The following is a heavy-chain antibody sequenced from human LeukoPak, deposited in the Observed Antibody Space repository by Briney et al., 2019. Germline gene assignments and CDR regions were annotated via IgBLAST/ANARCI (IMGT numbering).Heavy chain of an antibody. D-gene: IGHD6-13*01. V-gene: IGHV4-39*01. Sequence: SETLSLTCTVSGGSISSSSYYWGWIRQPPGKGLEWIGSIYYSGSTYYNPSLKSRVTISVDTSKNQFSLKLSSVTAADTAVYYCARLVPYSSNWYFDYWGQGTVVSVSS. CDR2: IYYSGST. CDR1: GGSISSSSYY. J-gene: IGHJ4*02. CDR3: ARLVPYSSNWYFDY.